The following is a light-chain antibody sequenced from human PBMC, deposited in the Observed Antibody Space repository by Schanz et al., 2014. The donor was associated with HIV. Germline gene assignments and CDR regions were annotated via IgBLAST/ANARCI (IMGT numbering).Light chain of an antibody. CDR3: QSYDGSLSGSDVL. J-gene: IGLJ3*02. CDR2: NTN. CDR1: SSNIGTNP. Sequence: QSVLTQPPSASGTPGQRVTISCSGSSSNIGTNPVNWYQQLPGTAPKVVIHNTNQRPSGVPARLSGSKSGTSASLAITGLQAEDEADYYCQSYDGSLSGSDVLFGGGTKLTVL. V-gene: IGLV1-44*01.